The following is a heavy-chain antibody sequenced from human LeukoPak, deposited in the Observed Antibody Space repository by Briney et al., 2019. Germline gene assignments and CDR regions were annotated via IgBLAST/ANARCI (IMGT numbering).Heavy chain of an antibody. CDR1: GFTFSSYA. D-gene: IGHD3-10*01. V-gene: IGHV3-30*04. J-gene: IGHJ4*02. Sequence: GGSLRLSCAASGFTFSSYAMHWVRQAPGKGLEWVAVISYDGSNKYYADSVKGRFTISRDNSKNTLYLQMNSLRAEDTAVYYCVRGVWFGELLSYFDYWGQGTLVTVSS. CDR2: ISYDGSNK. CDR3: VRGVWFGELLSYFDY.